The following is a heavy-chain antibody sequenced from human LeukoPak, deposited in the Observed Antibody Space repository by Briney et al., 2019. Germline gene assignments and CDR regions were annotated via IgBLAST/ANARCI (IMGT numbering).Heavy chain of an antibody. CDR1: GGSISKSNYY. Sequence: SETLSLTCIVSGGSISKSNYYWGWIRQPPGKGLEWIGSIYYSGNSYYNSSLKSRVTISVDTSKNQFSLKLSSVTAADTAVYYCARGYSSGWYYFDYWGQGTLVTVSS. D-gene: IGHD6-19*01. V-gene: IGHV4-39*07. J-gene: IGHJ4*02. CDR2: IYYSGNS. CDR3: ARGYSSGWYYFDY.